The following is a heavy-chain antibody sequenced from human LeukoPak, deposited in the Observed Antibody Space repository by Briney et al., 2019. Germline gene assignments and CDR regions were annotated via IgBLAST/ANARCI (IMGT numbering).Heavy chain of an antibody. CDR3: ARYYYDSSGYYTGGF. J-gene: IGHJ4*02. CDR2: ISSSSDTI. Sequence: GSLRLSCTASGFTFSIYGMNWVRQAPGKGLEWVSYISSSSDTIYYADSVKGRFTISRDNAKNSLYLQMNSLRAEDTAVYYCARYYYDSSGYYTGGFWGQGTLVTVSS. CDR1: GFTFSIYG. D-gene: IGHD3-22*01. V-gene: IGHV3-48*04.